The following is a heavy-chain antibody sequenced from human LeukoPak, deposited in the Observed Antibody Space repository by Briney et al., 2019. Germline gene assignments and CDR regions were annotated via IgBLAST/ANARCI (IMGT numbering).Heavy chain of an antibody. CDR3: ERDSKLYCSGSSCYLDY. CDR2: INSSSSYI. V-gene: IGHV3-21*01. J-gene: IGHJ4*02. Sequence: AWGSLRLSCAASGFTFSSYNMNWVPQAPGKGLEWVSSINSSSSYIYYAYSVKGPFTISRGNDKKSLYLQMNSLRVEDTAVYYCERDSKLYCSGSSCYLDYWGQGTLVTVSS. D-gene: IGHD2-15*01. CDR1: GFTFSSYN.